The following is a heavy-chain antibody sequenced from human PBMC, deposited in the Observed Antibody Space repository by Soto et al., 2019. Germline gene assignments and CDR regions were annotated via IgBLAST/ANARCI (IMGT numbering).Heavy chain of an antibody. CDR3: ARGTRALITSFFAY. D-gene: IGHD1-20*01. CDR1: GDAISNYY. J-gene: IGHJ4*02. CDR2: VHESGST. Sequence: PSETLSLTCTVSGDAISNYYWSWIRQTPGRGLEWIGCVHESGSTDYNPSLKGRVTISLHTSKSQFSLSLRSATAADTATYYCARGTRALITSFFAYWGQGSPGTVS. V-gene: IGHV4-59*01.